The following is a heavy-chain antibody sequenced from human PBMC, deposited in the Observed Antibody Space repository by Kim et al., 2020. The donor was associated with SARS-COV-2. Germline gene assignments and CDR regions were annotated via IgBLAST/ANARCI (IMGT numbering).Heavy chain of an antibody. D-gene: IGHD6-13*01. V-gene: IGHV5-10-1*01. J-gene: IGHJ4*02. CDR2: IDPSDSYT. Sequence: GESLKISCKGSGYSFTSYWISWVRQMPGKGLEWMGRIDPSDSYTNYSPSFQGHVTISADKSISTAYLQWSSLKASDTAMYYCARSGGQQLVPDYWGQGTLVTVSS. CDR1: GYSFTSYW. CDR3: ARSGGQQLVPDY.